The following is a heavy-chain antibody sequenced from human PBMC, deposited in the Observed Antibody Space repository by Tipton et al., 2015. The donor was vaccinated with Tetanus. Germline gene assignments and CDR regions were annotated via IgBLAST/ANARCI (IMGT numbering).Heavy chain of an antibody. V-gene: IGHV1-8*01. CDR2: MNPNTGHA. Sequence: QLVQSGAEVKKPGASVRVSCKAFAYAFTSYDLNWVRQAPGQGLEWLGYMNPNTGHAGYAQKFQGRVTMTSNISITTAYMELRNLRSDDTAVYYCARGNRGSSWYLWGQGTLVTVSS. J-gene: IGHJ4*02. CDR1: AYAFTSYD. CDR3: ARGNRGSSWYL. D-gene: IGHD6-13*01.